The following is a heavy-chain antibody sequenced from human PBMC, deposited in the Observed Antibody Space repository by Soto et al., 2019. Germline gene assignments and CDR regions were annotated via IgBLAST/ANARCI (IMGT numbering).Heavy chain of an antibody. CDR1: TFTSYY. CDR3: ARVRRSSGYYYGY. V-gene: IGHV1-46*01. D-gene: IGHD3-22*01. CDR2: INPSGGST. J-gene: IGHJ4*02. Sequence: TFTSYYMHWLRQAPGQGLEWMGIINPSGGSTSYAQKFQGRVTMTRDTSTSTVCMELSSLRSEDTAVYYCARVRRSSGYYYGYWGQGTPVTVSS.